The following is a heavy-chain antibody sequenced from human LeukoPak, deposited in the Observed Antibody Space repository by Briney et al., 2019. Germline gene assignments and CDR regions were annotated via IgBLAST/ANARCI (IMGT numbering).Heavy chain of an antibody. CDR1: GYSISSGYY. J-gene: IGHJ4*02. Sequence: SETLSLTCAVSGYSISSGYYWGWIRQPPGKGLEWIGSIYHSGSTYYNPSLKSRVTISVDTSKNQFSLKLSSATAADTAVYYCARTGIGELLLRFPAYWGQGTLVTVSS. V-gene: IGHV4-38-2*01. D-gene: IGHD3-10*01. CDR2: IYHSGST. CDR3: ARTGIGELLLRFPAY.